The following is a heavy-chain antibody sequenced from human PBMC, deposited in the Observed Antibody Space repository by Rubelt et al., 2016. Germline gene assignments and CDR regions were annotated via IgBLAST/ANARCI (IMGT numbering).Heavy chain of an antibody. CDR2: INHSGST. CDR1: GGSFSGFY. Sequence: QVQLQQWGAGLLKPSETLSLTCAVYGGSFSGFYWSWIRQPPGKGLEWIGEINHSGSTNYNPSLKSRVTISGDTSKNRFSLKLTSVTAADTAVYYCVSANYFDYWGQGTLVTVSS. CDR3: VSANYFDY. V-gene: IGHV4-34*01. J-gene: IGHJ4*02.